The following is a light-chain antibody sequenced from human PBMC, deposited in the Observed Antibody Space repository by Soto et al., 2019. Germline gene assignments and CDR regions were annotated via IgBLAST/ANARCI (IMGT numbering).Light chain of an antibody. V-gene: IGLV2-14*01. CDR2: EVS. J-gene: IGLJ3*02. CDR3: SSYTSTSTPWV. CDR1: SSDVGAYKF. Sequence: QSALTQPASVSGSPGQSITIFCSGTSSDVGAYKFVSWHRHHPGKAPQVMIYEVSNRPSGVSNRFSGSKSGNTASLTISGLQPEDEGDYYCSSYTSTSTPWVFGGGTKLTVL.